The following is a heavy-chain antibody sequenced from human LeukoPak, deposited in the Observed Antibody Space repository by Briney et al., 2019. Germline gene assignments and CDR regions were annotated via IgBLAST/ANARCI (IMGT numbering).Heavy chain of an antibody. J-gene: IGHJ4*02. Sequence: GGSLRLSCAASGFTFSSYWMSWVRQAPGKGLEWVANIKQDGSEKYYVDSVKGRFTISRDNAKNSLYLQMNSLRAEDTAVYYCARDSPQYDYVWGSYPPIWGQGTLVTVSS. D-gene: IGHD3-16*02. CDR1: GFTFSSYW. CDR2: IKQDGSEK. CDR3: ARDSPQYDYVWGSYPPI. V-gene: IGHV3-7*01.